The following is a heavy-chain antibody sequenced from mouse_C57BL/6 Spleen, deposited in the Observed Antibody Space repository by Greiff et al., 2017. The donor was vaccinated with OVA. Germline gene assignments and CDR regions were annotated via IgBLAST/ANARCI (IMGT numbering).Heavy chain of an antibody. Sequence: VQLQQSGPELVKPGASVKISCKASGYTFTDYYMNWVKQSHGKSLEWIGDINPNNGGTSYNQKFKGKATLTVDKSSSTAYMELRSLTSEDSAVYYCPRRGDYDVGFDYWGQGTTLTVSS. CDR2: INPNNGGT. J-gene: IGHJ2*01. V-gene: IGHV1-26*01. CDR3: PRRGDYDVGFDY. CDR1: GYTFTDYY. D-gene: IGHD2-4*01.